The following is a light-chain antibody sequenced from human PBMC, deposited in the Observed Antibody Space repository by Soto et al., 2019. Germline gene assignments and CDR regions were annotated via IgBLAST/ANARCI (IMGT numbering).Light chain of an antibody. CDR2: GAS. J-gene: IGKJ1*01. CDR3: QQYGSSSWA. CDR1: QSVSSSY. V-gene: IGKV3-20*01. Sequence: EIVLTQSPGTLSSSPGERAILSCRASQSVSSSYLAWYQQKPGQAPRLLIYGASSRATGIPDRFSGSGSGTDFTLTISRLEPEDFAVYYCQQYGSSSWAFGQGTKVDIK.